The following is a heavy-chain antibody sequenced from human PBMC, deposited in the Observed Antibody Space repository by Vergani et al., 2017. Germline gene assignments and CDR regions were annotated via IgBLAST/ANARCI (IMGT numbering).Heavy chain of an antibody. Sequence: EVQLVETGGGLIQPGGSLRLSCAASGFTVSSNYMSWVRQAPGKGLEWVSVIYSGGSTYYADSVKGRFTISRDNSKNTLYLQMNSLRAEDTAVYYCASGWITIFPPYYYYMDVWGKGTTVTVSS. CDR3: ASGWITIFPPYYYYMDV. V-gene: IGHV3-53*02. J-gene: IGHJ6*03. CDR1: GFTVSSNY. D-gene: IGHD3-3*01. CDR2: IYSGGST.